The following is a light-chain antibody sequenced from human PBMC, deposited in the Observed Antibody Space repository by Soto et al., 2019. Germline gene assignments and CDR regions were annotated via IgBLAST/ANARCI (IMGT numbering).Light chain of an antibody. V-gene: IGLV2-8*01. J-gene: IGLJ1*01. Sequence: QSALTQPPSASGSPGQSVTISCTGTSSDVGGYNYVSWYQPYPDKVPKLMIYEVTKRPSGVPDRFSGSKSGNTASLTISGLQADDEADYYCTSYAGGNNVFGTGTKLTVL. CDR3: TSYAGGNNV. CDR2: EVT. CDR1: SSDVGGYNY.